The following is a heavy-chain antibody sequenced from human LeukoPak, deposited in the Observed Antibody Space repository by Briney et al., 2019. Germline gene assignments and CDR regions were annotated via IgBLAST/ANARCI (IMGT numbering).Heavy chain of an antibody. D-gene: IGHD3-10*01. CDR3: AKDLSYGSYSFDS. CDR2: ISGSGGST. Sequence: GGSLRLSCAASGFTFSSYAMSWVRQAPGKGLEWVSAISGSGGSTYYADSVKGRFTISRDNSKNTLYPQMSSLRTEDTAVYYCAKDLSYGSYSFDSWGQGALVTVSS. V-gene: IGHV3-23*01. CDR1: GFTFSSYA. J-gene: IGHJ4*02.